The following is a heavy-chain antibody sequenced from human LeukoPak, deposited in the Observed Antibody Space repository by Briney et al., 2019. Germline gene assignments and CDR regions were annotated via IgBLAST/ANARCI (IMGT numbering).Heavy chain of an antibody. V-gene: IGHV3-7*01. D-gene: IGHD3-9*01. J-gene: IGHJ4*02. CDR1: GFTFSKSW. CDR3: ARVYYDILTGPTGYFDY. Sequence: GGSLRLSCAASGFTFSKSWMSWLRQTPEKGLEWVANIKEDGSAKYYVDSVKGRFTISRDNAKNTLYLQMNSLRAEDTAVYYCARVYYDILTGPTGYFDYWGQGTLVTVSS. CDR2: IKEDGSAK.